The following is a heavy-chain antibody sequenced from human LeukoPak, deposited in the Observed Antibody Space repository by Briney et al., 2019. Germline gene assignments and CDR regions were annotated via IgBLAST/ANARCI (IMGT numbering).Heavy chain of an antibody. J-gene: IGHJ4*02. V-gene: IGHV3-23*01. Sequence: GGSLRLSCQASGFTFSDYAMSWVRQAPGKGLEWVSSINPDGGSFFAGSVKGRFTISRDDSRSVVYLNTLSAEDTAVYYCARSGVATCHYWGQGILVAVSS. CDR3: ARSGVATCHY. CDR1: GFTFSDYA. CDR2: INPDGGS. D-gene: IGHD3-10*01.